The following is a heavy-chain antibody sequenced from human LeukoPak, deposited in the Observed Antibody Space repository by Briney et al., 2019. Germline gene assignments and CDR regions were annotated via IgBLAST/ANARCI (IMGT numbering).Heavy chain of an antibody. CDR2: IYYSGST. CDR1: GRSISSYY. CDR3: ARGGLGYLNWFDP. Sequence: SETLSLTCTVSGRSISSYYWSWIRQPPEKGLEWIGYIYYSGSTNYNPSLKSRVTISVDTSKNQFSLKLSSVTAADTAVYYCARGGLGYLNWFDPWGQGTLVTVSS. D-gene: IGHD5-18*01. J-gene: IGHJ5*02. V-gene: IGHV4-59*01.